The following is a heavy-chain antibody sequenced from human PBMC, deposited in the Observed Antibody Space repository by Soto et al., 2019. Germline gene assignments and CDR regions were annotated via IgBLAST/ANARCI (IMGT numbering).Heavy chain of an antibody. J-gene: IGHJ4*02. V-gene: IGHV3-23*01. CDR2: ISGSGGST. Sequence: EVQLLESGGGLVQPGGSLRLSCAASGFTFSSYGMSWVRQAPGKGLEWVSAISGSGGSTYYADSVKGRLAISRDHHKTTLYLQMNSLRAEDTAVYYCAKPLYYYDSSGYQWGQGTLVIVSS. CDR3: AKPLYYYDSSGYQ. D-gene: IGHD3-22*01. CDR1: GFTFSSYG.